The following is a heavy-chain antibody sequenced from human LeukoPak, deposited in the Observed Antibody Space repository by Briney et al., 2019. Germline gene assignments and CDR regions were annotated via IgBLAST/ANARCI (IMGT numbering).Heavy chain of an antibody. V-gene: IGHV3-30*02. CDR3: AKDPGASVSGFHMDV. J-gene: IGHJ6*03. Sequence: GGSLRLSCAASGFTFRNYGMHWVRQATGKGLEWVSFIWGDGNNRFYADSVKGRFTISRDNSKNMLYLQMDSLRPEDTAVYYCAKDPGASVSGFHMDVWGKGTTVIVSS. CDR2: IWGDGNNR. D-gene: IGHD2-8*02. CDR1: GFTFRNYG.